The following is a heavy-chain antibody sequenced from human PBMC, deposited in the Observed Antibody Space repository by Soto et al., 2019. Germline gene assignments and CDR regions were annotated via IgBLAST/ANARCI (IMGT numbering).Heavy chain of an antibody. CDR1: GGSISSSY. CDR3: ARDKYCSGGSCRKNWFDP. Sequence: SETLSLTCTVSGGSISSSYWSWIRQPPGKGLEWLAYSYDDGSANYNPSLKSRATISLDMSKNQFSLKLTSVTAADTAVYYCARDKYCSGGSCRKNWFDPWGQGTLVTVSS. CDR2: SYDDGSA. J-gene: IGHJ5*02. V-gene: IGHV4-59*01. D-gene: IGHD2-15*01.